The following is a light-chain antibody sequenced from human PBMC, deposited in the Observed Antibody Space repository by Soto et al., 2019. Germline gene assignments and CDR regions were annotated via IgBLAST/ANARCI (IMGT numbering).Light chain of an antibody. CDR1: QGIRND. Sequence: DIQMTQSPSSLSASVGDRVTITCRASQGIRNDLGWYQQKPGKAPKRLIYAASSLQSGVPSRFSGSGSEPQITLPISSLQPEDFAAYDWLQHDSYPWTCGQGTKVEIK. J-gene: IGKJ1*01. CDR2: AAS. V-gene: IGKV1-17*01. CDR3: LQHDSYPWT.